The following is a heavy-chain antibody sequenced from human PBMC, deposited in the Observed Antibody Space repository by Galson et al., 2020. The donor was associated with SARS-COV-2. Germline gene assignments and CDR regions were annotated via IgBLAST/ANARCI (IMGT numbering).Heavy chain of an antibody. CDR3: ARAKSPTVTTWEYGRDV. CDR1: GGTFSSYT. Sequence: SVKVSCKASGGTFSSYTISWVRQAPGQGLEWMGRIIPILGIANYAQKFQGRVTITADKSTSTAYMELSSLRSEDTAVYYCARAKSPTVTTWEYGRDVWGQGTTVTVSS. J-gene: IGHJ6*02. D-gene: IGHD4-17*01. V-gene: IGHV1-69*02. CDR2: IIPILGIA.